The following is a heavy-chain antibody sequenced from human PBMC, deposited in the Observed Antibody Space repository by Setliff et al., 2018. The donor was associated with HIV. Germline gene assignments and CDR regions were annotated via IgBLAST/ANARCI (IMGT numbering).Heavy chain of an antibody. CDR3: ARSHDYGDDRRLDY. Sequence: PGGSLRLSCAASGFTFSTYSLNWVRQAPGKGLEWVSYISFRSSTIYYADSAKGRFTISRDNAKKSLYLQMNSLRAEDMAVYYCARSHDYGDDRRLDYWGQGTLVTVSS. D-gene: IGHD4-17*01. CDR1: GFTFSTYS. J-gene: IGHJ4*02. CDR2: ISFRSSTI. V-gene: IGHV3-48*04.